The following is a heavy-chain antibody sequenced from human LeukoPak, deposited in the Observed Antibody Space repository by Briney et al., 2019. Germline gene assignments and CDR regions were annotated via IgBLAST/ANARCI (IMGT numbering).Heavy chain of an antibody. D-gene: IGHD1-1*01. V-gene: IGHV3-49*03. CDR2: IRSKAYGETA. CDR1: GSTFGDYA. Sequence: PGGSLRLSCTASGSTFGDYAMSWIRQAPGKGLEWVGFIRSKAYGETADYAASVKGRFTISRDDSKAIAYLQMNSLKTEDTAVYHCTRDRGAYNLYDYWGQETLVTVSS. J-gene: IGHJ4*02. CDR3: TRDRGAYNLYDY.